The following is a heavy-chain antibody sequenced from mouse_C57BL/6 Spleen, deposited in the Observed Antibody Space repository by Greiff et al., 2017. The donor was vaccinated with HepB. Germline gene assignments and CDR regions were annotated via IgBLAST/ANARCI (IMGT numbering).Heavy chain of an antibody. D-gene: IGHD2-4*01. CDR3: ARGGLYYDYDGVFAY. CDR2: IYPSDSET. CDR1: GYTFTSYW. Sequence: VQLQQPGAELVRPGSSVKLSCKASGYTFTSYWMDWVKQRPGQGLEWIGNIYPSDSETHYNQKFKDKATLTVDKSSSTAYMQLSSLTSEDSAVYYCARGGLYYDYDGVFAYWGQGTLVTVSA. V-gene: IGHV1-61*01. J-gene: IGHJ3*01.